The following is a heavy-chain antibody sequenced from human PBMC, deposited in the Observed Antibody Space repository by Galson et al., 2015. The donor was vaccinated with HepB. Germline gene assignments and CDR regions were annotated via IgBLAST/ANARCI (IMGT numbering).Heavy chain of an antibody. J-gene: IGHJ3*02. V-gene: IGHV3-33*01. D-gene: IGHD3-10*01. CDR1: GFTFSSYG. Sequence: SLRLSCAASGFTFSSYGMHWVRQAPGKGLEWVAVIWSDGSNKYYADSVKGRFTISRDNSKNTLYLQMNSLRAEDTAEYYCARGGLGYYGSGSPPDIWGQGTMVTVSS. CDR2: IWSDGSNK. CDR3: ARGGLGYYGSGSPPDI.